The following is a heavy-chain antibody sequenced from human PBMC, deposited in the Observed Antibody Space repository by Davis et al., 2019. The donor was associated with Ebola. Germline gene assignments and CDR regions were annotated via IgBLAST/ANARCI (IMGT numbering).Heavy chain of an antibody. CDR3: AREAIVVVPAGFDY. V-gene: IGHV4-34*01. D-gene: IGHD2-2*01. J-gene: IGHJ4*02. Sequence: MPSETLSLTCAVYGGSFSGYYWSWIRQPPGKGLEWIGEINHSGSTNYNPSLKSRVTISVDTSKNQFSLKLSSVTAADTAVYYCAREAIVVVPAGFDYWGQGTLVTVSS. CDR1: GGSFSGYY. CDR2: INHSGST.